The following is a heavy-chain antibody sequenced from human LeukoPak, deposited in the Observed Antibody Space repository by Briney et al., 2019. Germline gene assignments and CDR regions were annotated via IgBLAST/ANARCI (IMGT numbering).Heavy chain of an antibody. CDR1: GGSIRNSGYY. J-gene: IGHJ3*01. V-gene: IGHV4-39*06. CDR2: ISHSGST. Sequence: ASETLSLTCTVSGGSIRNSGYYWVWIRQPPGKGLEWIGSISHSGSTYYNPSLKSRFTISVDSSRSQVPLELSSVTAADTATYYCARELIAAPVLGAFDVWGQGTVVTVSS. D-gene: IGHD6-6*01. CDR3: ARELIAAPVLGAFDV.